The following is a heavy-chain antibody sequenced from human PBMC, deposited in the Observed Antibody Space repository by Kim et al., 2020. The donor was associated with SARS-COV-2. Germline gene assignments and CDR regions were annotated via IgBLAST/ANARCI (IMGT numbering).Heavy chain of an antibody. CDR3: ARAAPRTYYEFWSGYYRDSGDYYVYIDV. Sequence: GGSLRLSCAASGFTFSSYEMNWVRQAPGKGLEWVSYISSSGSTIYYADSVKGRFTISRDNAKNTLYLQMNSLRAEDTAVYYCARAAPRTYYEFWSGYYRDSGDYYVYIDVWGKGTTVTVSS. V-gene: IGHV3-48*03. CDR2: ISSSGSTI. J-gene: IGHJ6*03. CDR1: GFTFSSYE. D-gene: IGHD3-3*01.